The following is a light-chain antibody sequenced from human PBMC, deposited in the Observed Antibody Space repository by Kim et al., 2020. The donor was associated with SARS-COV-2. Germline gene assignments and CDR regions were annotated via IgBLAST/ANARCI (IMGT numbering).Light chain of an antibody. CDR2: HTS. CDR3: LLSCSGARV. J-gene: IGLJ3*02. V-gene: IGLV7-46*01. Sequence: PGGTVTLTSGSSTGAVTSGHQPYWFQQNPGQAPKTLIYHTSNKQSWTPARFSGSLVGGKAALTLSGAQPEDEAEYYCLLSCSGARVFGGGTQLTVL. CDR1: TGAVTSGHQ.